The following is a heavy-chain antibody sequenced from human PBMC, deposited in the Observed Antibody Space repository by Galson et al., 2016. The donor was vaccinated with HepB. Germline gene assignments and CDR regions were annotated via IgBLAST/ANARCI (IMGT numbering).Heavy chain of an antibody. J-gene: IGHJ4*02. CDR2: VSEVGGRT. CDR3: ATSPFFDF. CDR1: GFTFSSYA. Sequence: SLRLSCAASGFTFSSYAMTWVRQAPGTGLGWVSTVSEVGGRTYYAASVTGRFTISRDNSKTTLFLQTNSLRAEDTAVYYCATSPFFDFWGQGTLLTVSS. V-gene: IGHV3-23*01.